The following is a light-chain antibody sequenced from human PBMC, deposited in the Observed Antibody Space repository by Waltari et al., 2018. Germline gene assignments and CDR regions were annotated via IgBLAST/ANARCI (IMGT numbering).Light chain of an antibody. CDR2: KAS. J-gene: IGKJ1*01. Sequence: DIQMTQSPSTLSATVGDRVTITCRASQSISSWLAWYQQKPGKAPKLLIYKASSLESGVPSRFSGSGSGTEFTLTISSLQPDDFATFYCQHYNTYPAFGPGTKVEIK. CDR1: QSISSW. CDR3: QHYNTYPA. V-gene: IGKV1-5*03.